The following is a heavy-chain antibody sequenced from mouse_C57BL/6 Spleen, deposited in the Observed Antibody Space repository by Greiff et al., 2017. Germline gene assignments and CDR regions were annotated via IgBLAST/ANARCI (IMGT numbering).Heavy chain of an antibody. J-gene: IGHJ3*01. Sequence: EVQLVESGGGLVKPGGSLKLSCAASGFTFSSYAMSWVRQTPEKRLEWVATISDGGSYTCYPDNVKGRFTISRDNSTNNLYLQMSHLKSEDTAMYYCARGGYYGSFAYWGQGTLVTVSA. CDR3: ARGGYYGSFAY. D-gene: IGHD1-1*01. V-gene: IGHV5-4*01. CDR2: ISDGGSYT. CDR1: GFTFSSYA.